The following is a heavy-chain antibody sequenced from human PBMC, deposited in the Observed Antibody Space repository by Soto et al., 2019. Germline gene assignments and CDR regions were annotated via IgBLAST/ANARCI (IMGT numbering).Heavy chain of an antibody. CDR3: ARGLVVVSATRWYFDL. Sequence: QVQLVQSGAEVKKPGASVKVSCKASGYTFTSYDINWVRQAAGQGLEWIGWMNPNSGKAVYAQKFQGRVTMAGNTSVSTAYMELSSVRSDDTAVYFCARGLVVVSATRWYFDLWGRDTLVTVSS. CDR1: GYTFTSYD. D-gene: IGHD2-15*01. V-gene: IGHV1-8*01. J-gene: IGHJ2*01. CDR2: MNPNSGKA.